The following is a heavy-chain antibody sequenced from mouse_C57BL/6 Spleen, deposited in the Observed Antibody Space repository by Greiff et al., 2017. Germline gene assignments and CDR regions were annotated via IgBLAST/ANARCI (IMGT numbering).Heavy chain of an antibody. Sequence: EVTLMESGGGLVKPGGSLKLSCAASGFTFSSYTMSWVRQTPEKRLEWVATISGGGGNTYYPDSVKGRLTISRDNAKNTLYLQMSSLRSADTALYYFARHVTPTVDYFDYWGQVTTLSVSS. CDR2: ISGGGGNT. V-gene: IGHV5-9*01. D-gene: IGHD2-12*01. CDR1: GFTFSSYT. J-gene: IGHJ2*01. CDR3: ARHVTPTVDYFDY.